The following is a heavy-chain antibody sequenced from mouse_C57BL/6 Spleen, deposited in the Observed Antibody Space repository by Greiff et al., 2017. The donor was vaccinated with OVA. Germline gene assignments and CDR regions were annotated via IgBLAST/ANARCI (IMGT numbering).Heavy chain of an antibody. D-gene: IGHD1-1*01. J-gene: IGHJ3*01. Sequence: VQLVESGAELVRPGASVKLSCKASGYTFTDYYINWVKQRPGKGLEWIARIYPGSGNTYYNEKFKGKATLTAEKSSSTAYMQLSSLTSEDSAVYFCAREDTTVVRGAWFAYWGQGTLVTVSA. CDR3: AREDTTVVRGAWFAY. CDR2: IYPGSGNT. CDR1: GYTFTDYY. V-gene: IGHV1-76*01.